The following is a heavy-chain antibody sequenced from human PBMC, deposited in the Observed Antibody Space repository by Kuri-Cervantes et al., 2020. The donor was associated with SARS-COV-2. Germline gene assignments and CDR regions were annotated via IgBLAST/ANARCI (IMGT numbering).Heavy chain of an antibody. D-gene: IGHD3-3*01. J-gene: IGHJ4*02. CDR1: GYSISSGYY. CDR3: ARTTPYDFWSGYYSGCYFDY. CDR2: IYHSGST. V-gene: IGHV4-38-2*02. Sequence: EPLSLTCTVSGYSISSGYYWGWIRQPPGKGLEWIGSIYHSGSTYYNPSLKSRVTISVDTSKNQFSLKLSSVTAADTAVYYCARTTPYDFWSGYYSGCYFDYWGQGTLVTVSS.